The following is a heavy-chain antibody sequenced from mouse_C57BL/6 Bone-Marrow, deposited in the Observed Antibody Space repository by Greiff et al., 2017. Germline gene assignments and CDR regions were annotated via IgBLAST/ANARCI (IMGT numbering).Heavy chain of an antibody. CDR3: ARGRYGYSGFAY. J-gene: IGHJ3*01. CDR1: GYTFTSYW. CDR2: INPADSDT. V-gene: IGHV1-59*01. D-gene: IGHD2-2*01. Sequence: VQLQQPGAELVRPGTSVKLSCKASGYTFTSYWMTWVKQRPGQGLEWIGVINPADSDTNYNEKFKGKATLTVDTSSSTAYMQLSSLTSEDSAVYYCARGRYGYSGFAYWGQGTPVTVSA.